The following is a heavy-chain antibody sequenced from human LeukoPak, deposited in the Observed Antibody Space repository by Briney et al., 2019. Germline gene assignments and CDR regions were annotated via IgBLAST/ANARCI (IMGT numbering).Heavy chain of an antibody. CDR1: GGTFISNA. Sequence: GGSVKVSCKASGGTFISNAITWVRQAPGQGLEWMGRIIPIFGITDYAQKFQGRVTITADKSTSTAYMEFSSLRSEDTAVYYCASGRMTTETTYCFDPWGQGTLITVSS. CDR3: ASGRMTTETTYCFDP. CDR2: IIPIFGIT. J-gene: IGHJ5*02. D-gene: IGHD4-11*01. V-gene: IGHV1-69*04.